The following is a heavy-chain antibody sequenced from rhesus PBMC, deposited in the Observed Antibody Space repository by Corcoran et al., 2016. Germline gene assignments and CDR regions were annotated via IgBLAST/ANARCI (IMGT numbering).Heavy chain of an antibody. D-gene: IGHD6S26*01. CDR3: ARLRSGWSEVYY. CDR2: ISGSCGST. V-gene: IGHV4-173*01. Sequence: QLQLPESGPGLVKPSETLSVTCAVSGGSISSSYWSGSRQAPGEGLEWIGRISGSCGSTDSNPALKSRVTISTDTSKNQFSLKLSSVTAADAAVYYCARLRSGWSEVYYWGQGVLVTVSS. CDR1: GGSISSSY. J-gene: IGHJ4*01.